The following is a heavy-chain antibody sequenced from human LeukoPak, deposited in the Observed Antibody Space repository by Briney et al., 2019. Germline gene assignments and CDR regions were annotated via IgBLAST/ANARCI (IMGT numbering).Heavy chain of an antibody. CDR1: GFTFSHYY. Sequence: GGSLRLSCAASGFTFSHYYMTWVRQAPGKGLEWVANINQDGSEEYYVDSVKGRFTISRDNAKDSLYLHMNSLRAEDTAVYYCARDADGYGFDYWGQGTLVTVSS. J-gene: IGHJ4*02. D-gene: IGHD5-24*01. CDR2: INQDGSEE. V-gene: IGHV3-7*01. CDR3: ARDADGYGFDY.